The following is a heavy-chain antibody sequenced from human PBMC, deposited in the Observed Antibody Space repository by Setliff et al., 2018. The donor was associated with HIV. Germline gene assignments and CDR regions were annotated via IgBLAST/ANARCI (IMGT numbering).Heavy chain of an antibody. D-gene: IGHD4-17*01. CDR1: GYTFSSYG. J-gene: IGHJ6*03. CDR3: ARDHDYGDLSRNWFYMDV. Sequence: GASVKVSCKASGYTFSSYGMNWVRQAPGQGLEWMGWINTNTGNPTYAQDFTGRFVFSLDTSVSTAYLQISSLKAEDTAVYYCARDHDYGDLSRNWFYMDVWGKGTTVTVSS. V-gene: IGHV7-4-1*02. CDR2: INTNTGNP.